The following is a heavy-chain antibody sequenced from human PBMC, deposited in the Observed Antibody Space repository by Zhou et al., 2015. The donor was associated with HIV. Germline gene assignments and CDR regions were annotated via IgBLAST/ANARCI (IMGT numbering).Heavy chain of an antibody. Sequence: QVQLVQSGAEVKNPGSSVKVSCKASGGTFSSYAISWVRQAPGQGRXVDGRGSSLLFGTANYAQQFQGRVTIAADESTSTAYMELSSLRSEDTAVYYCARDISYSSGWYGIWFDPWGRGTRRHRLL. CDR3: ARDISYSSGWYGIWFDP. CDR1: GGTFSSYA. V-gene: IGHV1-69*01. J-gene: IGHJ5*01. D-gene: IGHD6-19*01. CDR2: SSLLFGTA.